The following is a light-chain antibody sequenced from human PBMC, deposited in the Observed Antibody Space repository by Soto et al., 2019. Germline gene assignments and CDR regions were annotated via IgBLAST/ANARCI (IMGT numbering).Light chain of an antibody. CDR2: GAT. V-gene: IGKV3-20*01. Sequence: EIVLRQSPGTLSFSPGERATLSCSASQRLHTSYLAWYQQKPGKAPRLLIYGATRRATGIPDRFSGSGSGTDFTLTISRLEPEDFEVYYCQQYGSAPPGTFGQGTKVQIK. CDR1: QRLHTSY. J-gene: IGKJ1*01. CDR3: QQYGSAPPGT.